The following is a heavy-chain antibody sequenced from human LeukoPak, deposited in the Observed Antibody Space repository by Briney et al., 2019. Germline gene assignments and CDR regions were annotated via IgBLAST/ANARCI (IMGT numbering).Heavy chain of an antibody. D-gene: IGHD6-13*01. CDR2: IYYSGST. Sequence: SQTLPLTCTVSGGSISSGGYYWGWIRQHPGKGLEWIGYIYYSGSTYYNPSLKSRVTISVDTSKNQFSLKLSSVTAADTAVYYCARGDSSSWYSYYYGMDVWGQGTTVTVSS. J-gene: IGHJ6*02. CDR3: ARGDSSSWYSYYYGMDV. V-gene: IGHV4-31*03. CDR1: GGSISSGGYY.